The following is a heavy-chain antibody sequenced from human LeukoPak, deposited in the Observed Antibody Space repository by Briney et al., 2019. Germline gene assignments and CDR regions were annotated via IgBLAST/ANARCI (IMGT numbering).Heavy chain of an antibody. J-gene: IGHJ3*02. Sequence: SETLSLTCAVYGGSFSGYYWSWIRQPPGKGLEWIGEINHSGSTNYNPSLKSRVTISVDTSKNQFSLKLSSVTAADTAVYYCAGDPKAGAFDIWGQGTMVIVSS. D-gene: IGHD6-25*01. CDR2: INHSGST. V-gene: IGHV4-34*01. CDR1: GGSFSGYY. CDR3: AGDPKAGAFDI.